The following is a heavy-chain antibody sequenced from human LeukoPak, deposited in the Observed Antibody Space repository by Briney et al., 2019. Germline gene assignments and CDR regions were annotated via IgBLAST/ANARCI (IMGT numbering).Heavy chain of an antibody. Sequence: GVLRLSCAASGFTFSDYYMSWIRQAPGKGLEWVSYISSSDTTYYADSVKGRFTISRDNAKNSLYLQMNSLRAEDTAVYYCARTRGYNYVNYWGQGTLVTVSS. CDR3: ARTRGYNYVNY. V-gene: IGHV3-11*01. D-gene: IGHD5-18*01. J-gene: IGHJ4*02. CDR1: GFTFSDYY. CDR2: ISSSDTT.